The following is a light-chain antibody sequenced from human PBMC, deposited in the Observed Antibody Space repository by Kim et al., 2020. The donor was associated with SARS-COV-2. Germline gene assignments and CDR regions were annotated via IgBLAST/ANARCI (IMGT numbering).Light chain of an antibody. CDR2: AAS. J-gene: IGKJ4*01. CDR1: EGISNY. CDR3: QQYNSYPLT. Sequence: SSVGSLVTMTCRASEGISNYLAWFQQKRVKAPKTLIYAASTLQSGVPSKFSGSGSVTDFTLTITRLQPEDFATYYYQQYNSYPLTFGGGTKVDIK. V-gene: IGKV1-16*02.